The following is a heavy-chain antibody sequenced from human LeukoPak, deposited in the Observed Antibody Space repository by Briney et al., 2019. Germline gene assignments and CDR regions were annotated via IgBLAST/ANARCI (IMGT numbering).Heavy chain of an antibody. Sequence: GGSLRLSCAVSGIPFSKYGMHWVRQAPGKGLEWVATIWHDGSPKMYADSAKGRFTISRDDSKNMLYLQMNSLRADDTTEYYCVTHYKWDLLVHAFDFWGQGTRVTVSS. CDR3: VTHYKWDLLVHAFDF. V-gene: IGHV3-33*01. J-gene: IGHJ3*01. D-gene: IGHD1-26*01. CDR2: IWHDGSPK. CDR1: GIPFSKYG.